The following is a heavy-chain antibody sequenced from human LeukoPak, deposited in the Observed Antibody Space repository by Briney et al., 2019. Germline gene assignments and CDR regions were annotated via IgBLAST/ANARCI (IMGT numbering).Heavy chain of an antibody. Sequence: PGGSLRLSCAASGFTLSSYAMSWVRQAPGKGLEWVSAISGSGGSTYYADSVKGRFTISRDNSKNTLYLQMNSLRAEDTAVYYCAKAAVADTYYYYYMDVWGKGTTVTVSS. CDR3: AKAAVADTYYYYYMDV. CDR2: ISGSGGST. CDR1: GFTLSSYA. V-gene: IGHV3-23*01. J-gene: IGHJ6*03. D-gene: IGHD6-19*01.